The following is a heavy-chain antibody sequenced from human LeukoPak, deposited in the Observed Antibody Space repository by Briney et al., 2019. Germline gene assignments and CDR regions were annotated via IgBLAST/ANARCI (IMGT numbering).Heavy chain of an antibody. CDR1: GYMFTGYY. CDR3: AGPWDPLIPAAGASHFDY. D-gene: IGHD6-13*01. J-gene: IGHJ4*02. Sequence: ASAKVSCKASGYMFTGYYIHWVRQAPGQRPEWMAWLNPNNGDTSYAQKFQGRVTMTSDTSISTAYLELSSLTSDDTAVYYCAGPWDPLIPAAGASHFDYWGQGTQVTVSS. CDR2: LNPNNGDT. V-gene: IGHV1-2*02.